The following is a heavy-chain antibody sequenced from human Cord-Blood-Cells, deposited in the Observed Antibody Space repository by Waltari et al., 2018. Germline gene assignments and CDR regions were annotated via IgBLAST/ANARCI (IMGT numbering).Heavy chain of an antibody. D-gene: IGHD3-10*01. J-gene: IGHJ4*02. CDR3: ARLLYGSGSYYFDY. CDR1: GGSFSGSY. Sequence: QVQLQQWGAGLLKPSETLSLTCAVYGGSFSGSYWSWIRQPPGKGLEWIGEINHSGSTNYNPSLKSRVTISVDTSKNQFSLKLSSVTAADTAVYYCARLLYGSGSYYFDYWGQGTLVTVSS. CDR2: INHSGST. V-gene: IGHV4-34*01.